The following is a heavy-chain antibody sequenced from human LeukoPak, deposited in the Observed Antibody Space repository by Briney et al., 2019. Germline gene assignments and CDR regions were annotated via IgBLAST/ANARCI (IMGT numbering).Heavy chain of an antibody. Sequence: PGGSLRLSCAASGFTFSSHAMSWVRQAPGKGLEWVSLISGSGGSTNYADSVKGRFTISRDNSKNTLYLQMNSLRAEDTAVYYCAKGSDYYGSGRYRWFAYWGQGTLVTVSS. V-gene: IGHV3-23*01. CDR3: AKGSDYYGSGRYRWFAY. D-gene: IGHD3-10*01. CDR2: ISGSGGST. J-gene: IGHJ4*02. CDR1: GFTFSSHA.